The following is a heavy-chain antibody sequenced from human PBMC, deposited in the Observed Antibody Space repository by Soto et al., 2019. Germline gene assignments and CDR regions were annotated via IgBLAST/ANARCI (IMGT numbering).Heavy chain of an antibody. D-gene: IGHD6-13*01. Sequence: GGSLRLSCAASGFTFSSYTMSWVRQAPGKGLEWVSTISNSDGSTFYADSMKGRFTIFRDNSKDTLYLQMNSLRADDTAVYYCAKDFSTSRANRFDRWGQGTLVTVSS. V-gene: IGHV3-23*01. CDR3: AKDFSTSRANRFDR. J-gene: IGHJ5*02. CDR2: ISNSDGST. CDR1: GFTFSSYT.